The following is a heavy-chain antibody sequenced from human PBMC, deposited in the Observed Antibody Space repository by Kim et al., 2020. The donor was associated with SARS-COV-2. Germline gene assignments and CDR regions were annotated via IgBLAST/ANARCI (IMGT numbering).Heavy chain of an antibody. CDR3: ARGPITGTLGPLGLSEYFQH. Sequence: ASVKVSCKASGYTFTSYDINWVRQATGQGLEWMGWMNPNSGNTGYAQKFQGRVTMTRNTSISTAYMELSSLRSEDTAVYYCARGPITGTLGPLGLSEYFQHWGQGTLVTVSS. J-gene: IGHJ1*01. CDR1: GYTFTSYD. D-gene: IGHD1-7*01. V-gene: IGHV1-8*01. CDR2: MNPNSGNT.